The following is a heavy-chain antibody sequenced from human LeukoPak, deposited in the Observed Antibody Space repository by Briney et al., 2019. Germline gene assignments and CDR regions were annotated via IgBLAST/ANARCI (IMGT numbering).Heavy chain of an antibody. D-gene: IGHD3-22*01. J-gene: IGHJ3*02. CDR3: ARTITMIVVVRENDAFDI. CDR1: GYTFTSYG. Sequence: ASVKVSCKASGYTFTSYGISWVRQAPGQGLEWMGWISAYNGNTNYAQKLQGRVTMTTDTSTSTAYMELRSLRSDDTAVYYCARTITMIVVVRENDAFDIWGQGTMVTVSS. CDR2: ISAYNGNT. V-gene: IGHV1-18*01.